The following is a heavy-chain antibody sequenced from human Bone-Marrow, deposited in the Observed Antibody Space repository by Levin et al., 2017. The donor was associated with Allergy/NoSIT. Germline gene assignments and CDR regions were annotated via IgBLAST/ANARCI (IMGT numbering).Heavy chain of an antibody. CDR1: GGTFSSYA. CDR2: IIPIFGTA. CDR3: ARDTMIVVVTPHSPRWFDP. Sequence: SVKVSCKASGGTFSSYAISWVRQAPGQGLEWMGGIIPIFGTANYAQKFQGRVTITADKSTSTAYMELSSLRSEDTAVYYCARDTMIVVVTPHSPRWFDPWGQGTLVTVSS. D-gene: IGHD3-22*01. J-gene: IGHJ5*02. V-gene: IGHV1-69*06.